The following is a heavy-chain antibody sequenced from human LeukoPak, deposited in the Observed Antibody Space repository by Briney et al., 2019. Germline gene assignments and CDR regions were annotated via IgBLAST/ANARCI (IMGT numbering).Heavy chain of an antibody. CDR1: GYSLTSYW. CDR2: IYPGDSDT. V-gene: IGHV5-51*01. Sequence: GESLKISCKGSGYSLTSYWIGWVRQMPGKGLEWMGIIYPGDSDTRYSPSFQGQVTISADKSISTAYLQWSSLKASDTAMYYCARVPSKYSSSWYGDQYYFDYWGQGTLVTVSS. D-gene: IGHD6-13*01. J-gene: IGHJ4*02. CDR3: ARVPSKYSSSWYGDQYYFDY.